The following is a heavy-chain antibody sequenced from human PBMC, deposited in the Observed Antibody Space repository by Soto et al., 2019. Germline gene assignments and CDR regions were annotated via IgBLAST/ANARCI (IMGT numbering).Heavy chain of an antibody. D-gene: IGHD3-3*01. CDR2: ISAYNGNT. CDR3: ASVHGWGGYYGYMDY. J-gene: IGHJ4*01. Sequence: QVQLVQSGAEVKKPGASVKVSCKASGYTFTSYGISWVRQAPGQGLEWMGWISAYNGNTNYAQKLQGRVTMTTETATTAAYMELRSLRSDEMAVYYCASVHGWGGYYGYMDYWGHGTLVTVSS. V-gene: IGHV1-18*03. CDR1: GYTFTSYG.